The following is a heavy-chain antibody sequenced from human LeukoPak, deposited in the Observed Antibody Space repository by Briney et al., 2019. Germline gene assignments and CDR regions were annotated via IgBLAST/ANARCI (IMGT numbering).Heavy chain of an antibody. Sequence: PSETLSLTCTVSGVSISSDNYYWSWIRQHPGKGLEWIGYIYYSGSTYYNPSLKSRVTISVDRSKNQFSLKLSSVTAADTAVYYCASLWFGDSSGFDYWGQGTLVTVSS. V-gene: IGHV4-30-4*08. D-gene: IGHD3-10*01. J-gene: IGHJ4*02. CDR1: GVSISSDNYY. CDR2: IYYSGST. CDR3: ASLWFGDSSGFDY.